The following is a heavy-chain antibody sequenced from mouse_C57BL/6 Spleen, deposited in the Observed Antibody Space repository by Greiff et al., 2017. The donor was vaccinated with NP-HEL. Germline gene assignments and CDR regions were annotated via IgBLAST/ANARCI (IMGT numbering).Heavy chain of an antibody. CDR3: ARDPPCEYDRGGYYFDY. D-gene: IGHD2-4*01. J-gene: IGHJ2*01. CDR1: GFTFSSYA. Sequence: EVQVVESGGGLVKPGGSLKLSCAASGFTFSSYAMSWVRQTPEKRLEWVATISDGGSYTYYPDNVKGRFTISRDNAKNNLYLQMSHLKSEDTAMYYGARDPPCEYDRGGYYFDYWGQGTTLTVSS. V-gene: IGHV5-4*01. CDR2: ISDGGSYT.